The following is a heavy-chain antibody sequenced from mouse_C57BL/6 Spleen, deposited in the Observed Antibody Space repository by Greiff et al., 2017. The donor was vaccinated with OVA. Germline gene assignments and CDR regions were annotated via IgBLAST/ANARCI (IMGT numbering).Heavy chain of an antibody. D-gene: IGHD2-4*01. Sequence: ESGPGLVKPSQSLSLTCSVTGYSITSGYYWNWIRQFPGNKLEWMGYISYDGSNNYNPSLKNRISITRDTSKNQFFLKWNAVTTEDTATYYCAREDYDYDGAWFAYWGQGTLVTVSA. CDR1: GYSITSGYY. J-gene: IGHJ3*01. CDR3: AREDYDYDGAWFAY. V-gene: IGHV3-6*01. CDR2: ISYDGSN.